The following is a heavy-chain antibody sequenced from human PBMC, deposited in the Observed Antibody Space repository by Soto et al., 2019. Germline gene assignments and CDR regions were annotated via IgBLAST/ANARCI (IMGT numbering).Heavy chain of an antibody. CDR1: GFTFSSVA. D-gene: IGHD1-1*01. CDR3: AKLYWNPRYFDY. V-gene: IGHV3-23*01. Sequence: PGGSLRLSCAASGFTFSSVAMAWVRQAPGKGLEWVSSITDSGGGTDCADSVKGRFTISRGNSRNTLYLQMNSLRADDTAVYYCAKLYWNPRYFDYWGQGTRVTVYS. J-gene: IGHJ4*02. CDR2: ITDSGGGT.